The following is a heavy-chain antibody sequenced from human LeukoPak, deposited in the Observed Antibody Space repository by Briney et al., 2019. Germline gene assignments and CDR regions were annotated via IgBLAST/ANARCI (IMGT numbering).Heavy chain of an antibody. CDR2: INSDGSST. J-gene: IGHJ4*02. CDR1: GFTFSSYW. D-gene: IGHD3-22*01. Sequence: GGSLRLSCAASGFTFSSYWMHWVRQAPGKGPVWVSRINSDGSSTSYADSVKGRFTISRDNAKNTLYLQMNSLRAEDTAVYYCARGTYYYDSSGYYHYFDYWGQGTLVTVSS. V-gene: IGHV3-74*01. CDR3: ARGTYYYDSSGYYHYFDY.